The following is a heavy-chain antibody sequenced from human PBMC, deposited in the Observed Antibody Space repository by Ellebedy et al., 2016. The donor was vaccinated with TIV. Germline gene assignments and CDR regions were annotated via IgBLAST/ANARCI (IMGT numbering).Heavy chain of an antibody. J-gene: IGHJ4*02. D-gene: IGHD3-10*01. Sequence: GGSLRLSCAASGFTFSSYSMNWVRQAPGKGLEWVSYISSSSSTIYSADSVKGRFTISRDNAKNSLYLQMNSLRDEDTAVYYCVTSTVARGSYSDYWGQGTLVTVSS. CDR2: ISSSSSTI. V-gene: IGHV3-48*02. CDR1: GFTFSSYS. CDR3: VTSTVARGSYSDY.